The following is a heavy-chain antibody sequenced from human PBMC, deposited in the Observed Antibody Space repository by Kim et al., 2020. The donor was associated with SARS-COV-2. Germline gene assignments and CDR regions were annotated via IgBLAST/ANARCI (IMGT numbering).Heavy chain of an antibody. J-gene: IGHJ4*02. CDR3: TTDYGSYYRDY. CDR2: TT. V-gene: IGHV3-15*01. D-gene: IGHD3-10*01. Sequence: TTDYAAPVKGRFTISRDDSRDTLYLEMYSLKSDDTAVYYCTTDYGSYYRDYWGQGTLVTVSA.